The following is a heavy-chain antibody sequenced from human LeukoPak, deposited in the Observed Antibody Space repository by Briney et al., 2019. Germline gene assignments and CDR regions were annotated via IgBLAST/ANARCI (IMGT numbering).Heavy chain of an antibody. CDR3: TRALDISGYFYPFDY. CDR2: SRNKARSYTT. CDR1: GFSLSDHF. J-gene: IGHJ4*02. Sequence: GGSLRLSCAASGFSLSDHFVDWVRQAPGKGLEWVGRSRNKARSYTTEYAAAVKGRFTISRDDSQNSLYLQMNSLKTEDTAVYYCTRALDISGYFYPFDYWGQGTLVTVSS. V-gene: IGHV3-72*01. D-gene: IGHD3-22*01.